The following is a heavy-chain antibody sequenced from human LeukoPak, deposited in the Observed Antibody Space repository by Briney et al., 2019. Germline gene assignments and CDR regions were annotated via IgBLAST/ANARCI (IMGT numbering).Heavy chain of an antibody. D-gene: IGHD2-15*01. J-gene: IGHJ5*02. Sequence: SETLSLTCTVSGGSISTSSYYWGWIRQPPGKGLEWIGSIYYSGSTNYNPSLKSRVTISVDTSKSQFSVKLSSVTAADTAVYYCASSYCSGGSCSLPWFDPWGQGTLVTVSS. CDR2: IYYSGST. CDR1: GGSISTSSYY. V-gene: IGHV4-39*01. CDR3: ASSYCSGGSCSLPWFDP.